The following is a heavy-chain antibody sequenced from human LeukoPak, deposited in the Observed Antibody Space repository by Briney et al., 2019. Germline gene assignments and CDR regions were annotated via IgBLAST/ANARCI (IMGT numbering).Heavy chain of an antibody. V-gene: IGHV4-31*03. J-gene: IGHJ3*02. CDR3: ARAPSSDDAFDI. Sequence: SETLSLTCTVSGGSISSGGYYWSWIRQHPGKGLGWIGYIYYSGSTYYNPSLKSRVTISVDTSKNQFSLKLSSVTAADTAVYYCARAPSSDDAFDIWGQGTMVTVSS. CDR1: GGSISSGGYY. D-gene: IGHD3-22*01. CDR2: IYYSGST.